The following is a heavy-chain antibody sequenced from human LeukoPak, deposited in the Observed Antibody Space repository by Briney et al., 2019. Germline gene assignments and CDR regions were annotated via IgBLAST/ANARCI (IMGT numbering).Heavy chain of an antibody. CDR2: MYTSGST. CDR1: GGSISSYY. CDR3: ARETSSSWSRSFDS. J-gene: IGHJ5*01. D-gene: IGHD6-13*01. Sequence: ASETLSLTCNVSGGSISSYYWSWIRQPAGKGLEWIGRMYTSGSTNYNPPPSLKSRVSMSVDTSKNQFSLNLTSVTAADTAVYYCARETSSSWSRSFDSWGQGTLVTVSS. V-gene: IGHV4-4*07.